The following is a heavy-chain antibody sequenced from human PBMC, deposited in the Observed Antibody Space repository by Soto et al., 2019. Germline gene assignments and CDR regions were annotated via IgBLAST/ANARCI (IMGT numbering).Heavy chain of an antibody. CDR1: GGSISSSSYY. J-gene: IGHJ5*01. CDR3: ARQEYEFDNGVNSWFDS. CDR2: NYYSGST. Sequence: PSETLSLTCTVSGGSISSSSYYWGWIRQPPGKGLEWIGSNYYSGSTYYNPSLKCRVTTAVDTSKNQFSLRLSSVTAADTAVYYFARQEYEFDNGVNSWFDSWGQVILFTVSS. D-gene: IGHD2-8*01. V-gene: IGHV4-39*01.